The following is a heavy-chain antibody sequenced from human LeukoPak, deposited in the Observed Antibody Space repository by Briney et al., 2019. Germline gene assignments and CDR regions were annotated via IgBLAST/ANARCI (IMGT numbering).Heavy chain of an antibody. CDR2: ISGSGGST. V-gene: IGHV3-23*01. D-gene: IGHD2-15*01. CDR3: AKDRSGICSGGSCYSGGGGFFDY. Sequence: GGSLRLSCAASGFTFSSYAMSWVRQAPGKGLEWDSAISGSGGSTYYADPVKGRFTISRDNSKNTLYLQMNSLRAEDTAVYYCAKDRSGICSGGSCYSGGGGFFDYWGQGTLVTVSS. CDR1: GFTFSSYA. J-gene: IGHJ4*02.